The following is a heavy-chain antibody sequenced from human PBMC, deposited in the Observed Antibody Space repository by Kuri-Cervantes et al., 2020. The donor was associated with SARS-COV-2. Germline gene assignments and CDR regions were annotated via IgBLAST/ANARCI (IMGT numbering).Heavy chain of an antibody. Sequence: GSLRLSCVASEFTFSSYEMNWVRQAPGKRLEWVGSIYHSGSTYYNPSLKSRVTISVDTSKNQFSLRLTSVTAADTAVFYCARHRRGGYSDGYDITDYWGQGTLVTVSS. J-gene: IGHJ4*02. CDR3: ARHRRGGYSDGYDITDY. CDR2: IYHSGST. V-gene: IGHV4-38-2*01. D-gene: IGHD5-18*01. CDR1: EFTFSSYE.